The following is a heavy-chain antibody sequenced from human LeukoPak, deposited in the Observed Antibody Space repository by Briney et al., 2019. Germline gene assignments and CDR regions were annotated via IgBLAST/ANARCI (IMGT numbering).Heavy chain of an antibody. J-gene: IGHJ6*02. D-gene: IGHD6-13*01. CDR1: GFTVSSNY. Sequence: PGGSLRLSCAASGFTVSSNYMSWVRQAPGKGLEWVSVIYSCGSTYYADSVKGRFTISRDNSKNTLYLQMNSLRAEDTAVYYCARDGGVAAAGTSKGLDYYYYGMDVWGQGTTVTVSS. CDR3: ARDGGVAAAGTSKGLDYYYYGMDV. CDR2: IYSCGST. V-gene: IGHV3-66*01.